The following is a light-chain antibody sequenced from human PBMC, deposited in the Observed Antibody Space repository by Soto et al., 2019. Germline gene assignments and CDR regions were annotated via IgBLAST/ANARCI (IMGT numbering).Light chain of an antibody. CDR1: QSVSSY. CDR3: QQRSNWPPWT. V-gene: IGKV3-11*01. Sequence: EIVLTQSPATLYLSPGERDTLSCRASQSVSSYLAWYQQKPGQAPGLLIYYADNRATGIPARFSSRGSGTSVTLTISSLEPEGVAVYYCQQRSNWPPWTFGQGTKVEIK. CDR2: YAD. J-gene: IGKJ1*01.